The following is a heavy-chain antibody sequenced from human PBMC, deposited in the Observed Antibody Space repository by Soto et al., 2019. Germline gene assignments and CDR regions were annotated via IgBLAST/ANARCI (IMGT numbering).Heavy chain of an antibody. Sequence: QVQLVQSGAEVKKPGSSVKVSCKASGGTFSSYAISWVRQAPGQGLEWMGGIIPIFGTANYAQKFQGRVTITADEXTXTXXMELRSLRSEDTAVYYCARVVAVAGTGYYYYGMDVWGQGTTVTVSS. V-gene: IGHV1-69*12. CDR1: GGTFSSYA. J-gene: IGHJ6*02. D-gene: IGHD6-19*01. CDR2: IIPIFGTA. CDR3: ARVVAVAGTGYYYYGMDV.